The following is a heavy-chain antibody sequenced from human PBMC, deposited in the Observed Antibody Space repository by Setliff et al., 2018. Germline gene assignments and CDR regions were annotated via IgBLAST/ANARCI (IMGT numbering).Heavy chain of an antibody. CDR1: GFTFSTYR. D-gene: IGHD2-15*01. CDR2: IWDDGGDK. V-gene: IGHV3-30-3*01. J-gene: IGHJ4*02. Sequence: GGSLRLSCAASGFTFSTYRMHWVRQAPGKGLEWVAVIWDDGGDKYHADSVKGRFTISRDNSKNTLYLQMNSLRPEDTAVYYCARTCSGSGCYAGLESWGQGTPVTVSS. CDR3: ARTCSGSGCYAGLES.